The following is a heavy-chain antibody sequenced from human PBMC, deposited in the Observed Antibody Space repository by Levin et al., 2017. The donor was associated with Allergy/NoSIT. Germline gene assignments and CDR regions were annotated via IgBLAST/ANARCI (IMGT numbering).Heavy chain of an antibody. CDR2: INWNSGII. V-gene: IGHV3-9*01. J-gene: IGHJ5*02. CDR3: AKALSIEYRSSLPFS. CDR1: GFTFGDYT. Sequence: GGSLRLSCAASGFTFGDYTMHWVRQGPGKGLEWVSGINWNSGIIGYGDSVKGRFTISRDNAKNSLYLQMNNLRAEDTALYYCAKALSIEYRSSLPFSWGQGTLVTVSS. D-gene: IGHD6-6*01.